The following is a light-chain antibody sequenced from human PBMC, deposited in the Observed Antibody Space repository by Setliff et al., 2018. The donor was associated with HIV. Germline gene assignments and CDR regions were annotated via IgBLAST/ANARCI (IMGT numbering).Light chain of an antibody. Sequence: SVLTQPASVSGSPGQSITISCTGTSSDVGAFNYVSWYQHHPDKAPKLILYEVSNRPSGVSNRFSGSKFDNTASLTISGLQPEDETDYYCSSYTRNSTHVFGTGTKVTVL. CDR3: SSYTRNSTHV. CDR1: SSDVGAFNY. V-gene: IGLV2-14*01. J-gene: IGLJ1*01. CDR2: EVS.